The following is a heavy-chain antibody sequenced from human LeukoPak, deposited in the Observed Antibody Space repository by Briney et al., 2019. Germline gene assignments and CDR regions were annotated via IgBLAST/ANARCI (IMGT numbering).Heavy chain of an antibody. V-gene: IGHV3-74*01. CDR3: ARRATGGIGDDI. Sequence: GGSLRLSCAASGFTFSNYWMHWVRQAPGKGLVWVSRINSDGISTSYADSVKGRFTISRDNAKNTLYLQMNSLRAEDTAVYYCARRATGGIGDDIWGQGTMVTVSS. CDR1: GFTFSNYW. D-gene: IGHD6-13*01. CDR2: INSDGIST. J-gene: IGHJ3*02.